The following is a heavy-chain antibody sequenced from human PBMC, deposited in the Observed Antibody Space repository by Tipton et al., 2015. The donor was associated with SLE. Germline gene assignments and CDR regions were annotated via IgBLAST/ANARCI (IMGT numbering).Heavy chain of an antibody. CDR2: IYYSGST. V-gene: IGHV4-39*07. CDR3: ARETSWVDY. J-gene: IGHJ4*02. CDR1: GGSISSSSYY. D-gene: IGHD7-27*01. Sequence: TLSLTCTVSGGSISSSSYYWGWIRQPPGKGLEWIGSIYYSGSTYYNPSLKSRLTISLDTSKNQFSLKLSSVTAADTAVYYCARETSWVDYWGQGTLVTVSS.